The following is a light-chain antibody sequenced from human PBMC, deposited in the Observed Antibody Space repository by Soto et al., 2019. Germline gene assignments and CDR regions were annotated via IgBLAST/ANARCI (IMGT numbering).Light chain of an antibody. Sequence: QSVLTQSPSASASLGASVKLTCTLSSGHSNYAIAWHQQQPEKGPRHLMKLNSDGSHSKGDGIPDRFSGSSSGAERYLTISSLQSEDEADYYCQTWGTGIQVFGGGTQLTVL. V-gene: IGLV4-69*01. CDR2: LNSDGSH. CDR1: SGHSNYA. CDR3: QTWGTGIQV. J-gene: IGLJ3*02.